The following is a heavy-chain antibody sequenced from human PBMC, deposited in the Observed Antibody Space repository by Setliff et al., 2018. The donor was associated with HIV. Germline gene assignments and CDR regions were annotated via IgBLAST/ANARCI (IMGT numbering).Heavy chain of an antibody. CDR2: ISGSGGST. CDR1: GFTFSTYP. D-gene: IGHD4-17*01. V-gene: IGHV3-23*01. CDR3: ARGPTTVTNYYYYYMDV. Sequence: LRLSCAASGFTFSTYPMSWVRQAPGKGLEWVTGISGSGGSTYYADSVKGRFTISRDNDRNSLYLQMNGLRAEDTAVYYCARGPTTVTNYYYYYMDVWGKGTTVTVSS. J-gene: IGHJ6*03.